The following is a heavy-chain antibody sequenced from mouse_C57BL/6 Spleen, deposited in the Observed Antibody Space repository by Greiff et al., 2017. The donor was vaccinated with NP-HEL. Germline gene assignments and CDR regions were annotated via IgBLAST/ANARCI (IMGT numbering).Heavy chain of an antibody. CDR3: ARKDYDYDGFDY. D-gene: IGHD2-4*01. Sequence: VNVVESEGGLVQPGSSMKLSCTASGFTFSDYYMAWVRQVPEKGLEWVANINYDGSSTYYLDSLKSRFIISRDNAKNILYLQMSSLKSEDTATYYCARKDYDYDGFDYWGQGTTLTVSS. V-gene: IGHV5-16*01. CDR2: INYDGSST. CDR1: GFTFSDYY. J-gene: IGHJ2*01.